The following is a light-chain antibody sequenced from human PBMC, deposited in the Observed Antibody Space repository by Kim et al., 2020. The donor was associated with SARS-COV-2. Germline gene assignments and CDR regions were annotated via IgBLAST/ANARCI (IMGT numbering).Light chain of an antibody. V-gene: IGLV3-9*01. CDR3: QVWDSNNWV. Sequence: SYELTQPLSVSVALGQTARIPCGGNNIGSKNVHWYQHKPGQAPVLVIFRDSNRPSGIPEPFSGSNSGNTATLTISRAQAGDEADYYCQVWDSNNWVFGGGTQLTVL. CDR2: RDS. CDR1: NIGSKN. J-gene: IGLJ3*02.